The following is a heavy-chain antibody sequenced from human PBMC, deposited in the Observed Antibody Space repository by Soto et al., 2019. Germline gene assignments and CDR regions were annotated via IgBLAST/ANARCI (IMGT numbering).Heavy chain of an antibody. V-gene: IGHV4-31*03. J-gene: IGHJ4*02. CDR3: ARRADYGGLFDN. CDR1: GGSISSGGYY. CDR2: INHSGVT. D-gene: IGHD4-17*01. Sequence: QVQLQESGPGRVKPSQTLSVTCTVSGGSISSGGYYWSWIRQHPTKGLEWIAYINHSGVTYFNPSRKSRVSVSIDKSQNQLSLNLAPVNAADTAVYYCARRADYGGLFDNWGQGILVTVSS.